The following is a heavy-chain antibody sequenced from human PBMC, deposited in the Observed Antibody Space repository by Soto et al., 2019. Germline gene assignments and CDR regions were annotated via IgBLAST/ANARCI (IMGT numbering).Heavy chain of an antibody. CDR1: GGSISSYY. J-gene: IGHJ6*02. CDR3: ARDYLVFGVVTRGYYYYGMDV. Sequence: KQSQTLSLTCTVSGGSISSYYWSWIRQPPGKGLEWIGYIYYSGSTNYNPSLKSRVTISVDTSKNQFSLKLSSVTAADTAVYYCARDYLVFGVVTRGYYYYGMDVWGQGTTVTVSS. V-gene: IGHV4-59*01. CDR2: IYYSGST. D-gene: IGHD3-3*01.